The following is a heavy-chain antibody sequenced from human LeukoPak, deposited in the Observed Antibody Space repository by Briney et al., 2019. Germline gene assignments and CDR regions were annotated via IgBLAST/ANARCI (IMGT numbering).Heavy chain of an antibody. CDR3: ARARAGDIDY. D-gene: IGHD6-19*01. J-gene: IGHJ4*02. Sequence: PGGSLRLSCAVSGFTFSGFWMSWSRQAPGKGLEWVASINSDGSEGYYADVVKGRFTISRDNAKNSLYLQINSLRAEDTAVYYCARARAGDIDYWGQGTLVTVSS. CDR2: INSDGSEG. CDR1: GFTFSGFW. V-gene: IGHV3-7*03.